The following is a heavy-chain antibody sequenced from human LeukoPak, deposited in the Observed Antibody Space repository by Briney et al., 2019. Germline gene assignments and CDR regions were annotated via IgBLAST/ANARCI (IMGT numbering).Heavy chain of an antibody. V-gene: IGHV4-31*03. CDR3: ARAVRIVKPTAKNWFDP. J-gene: IGHJ5*02. D-gene: IGHD2-15*01. CDR1: GGSISSSGYY. Sequence: SETLSLTCTVSGGSISSSGYYWSWIRQHPGKGLEWIGYIYYSGSTYYNPSLKSRVTISVDTSKNQFSLKLSSVTAADTAVYYCARAVRIVKPTAKNWFDPWGQGTLVTVSS. CDR2: IYYSGST.